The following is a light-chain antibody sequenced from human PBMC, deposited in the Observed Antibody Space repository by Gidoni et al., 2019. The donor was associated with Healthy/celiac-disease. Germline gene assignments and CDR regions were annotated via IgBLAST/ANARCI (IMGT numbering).Light chain of an antibody. V-gene: IGKV3-20*01. CDR2: GAS. Sequence: EIVLKQSPSTLSLSPGERATLSCRASQSVRSSYLAWYQQKPGQAPRLLIYGASSRATGIPDRFSGSGSGTDFTLTISRLEPEDFAVYYCQQYGSSPFTFGPGTKVDIK. J-gene: IGKJ3*01. CDR3: QQYGSSPFT. CDR1: QSVRSSY.